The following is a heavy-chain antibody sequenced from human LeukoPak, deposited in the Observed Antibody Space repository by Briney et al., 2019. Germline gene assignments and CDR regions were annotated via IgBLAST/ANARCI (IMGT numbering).Heavy chain of an antibody. CDR1: GGTFSSYA. CDR3: ARNGREARHFQH. Sequence: GASVKVSCKASGGTFSSYAISWLRQAPGQGLEWMGGIIPIFGTASYAQKFQGRVTITTDEPTSTAYMELSSLRSEDTAVYYCARNGREARHFQHWGQGTLVTVSS. J-gene: IGHJ1*01. CDR2: IIPIFGTA. V-gene: IGHV1-69*05. D-gene: IGHD1-26*01.